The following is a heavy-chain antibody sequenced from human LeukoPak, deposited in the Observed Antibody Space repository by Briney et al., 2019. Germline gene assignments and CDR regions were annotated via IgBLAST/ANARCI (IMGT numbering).Heavy chain of an antibody. J-gene: IGHJ4*02. Sequence: GGSLRLSCTASGFTFGDYAMSWVRQAPGKGLEWVGFIRSKAYGGTTEYAASVKGRFTISRDDSKSIAYLQMNSLRTEDTAVYYCTGLRGDTVVVPAAIFDYWGQGTLVTVSS. D-gene: IGHD2-2*01. CDR1: GFTFGDYA. V-gene: IGHV3-49*04. CDR2: IRSKAYGGTT. CDR3: TGLRGDTVVVPAAIFDY.